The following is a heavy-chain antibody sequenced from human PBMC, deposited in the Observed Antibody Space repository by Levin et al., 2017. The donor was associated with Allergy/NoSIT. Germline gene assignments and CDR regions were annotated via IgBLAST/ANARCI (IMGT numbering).Heavy chain of an antibody. Sequence: GGSLRLSCAASGFTINSYAMTWVRQAAGKGLEWVAAISGSAGKTYYGDSVKGRFTISRDNSKNTLFLQMDSLRAEDTAVYSCAKVMSDYANDYMDVWGKGTTVIVSS. V-gene: IGHV3-23*01. CDR2: ISGSAGKT. D-gene: IGHD1-26*01. CDR3: AKVMSDYANDYMDV. CDR1: GFTINSYA. J-gene: IGHJ6*03.